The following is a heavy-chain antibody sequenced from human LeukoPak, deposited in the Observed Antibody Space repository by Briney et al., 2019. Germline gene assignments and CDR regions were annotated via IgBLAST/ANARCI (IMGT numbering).Heavy chain of an antibody. Sequence: PGGSLRLSCAASGFTFSTYAMSWVRQAPGKGLEWLSTIGGGGRDTFYADSVKGRFTVSRDNSKNTLYLQMSSLRAEDTAVYFCAKNRSANYYNYYMDVWGKGTTVTVSS. D-gene: IGHD3-3*01. J-gene: IGHJ6*03. CDR1: GFTFSTYA. CDR2: IGGGGRDT. V-gene: IGHV3-23*01. CDR3: AKNRSANYYNYYMDV.